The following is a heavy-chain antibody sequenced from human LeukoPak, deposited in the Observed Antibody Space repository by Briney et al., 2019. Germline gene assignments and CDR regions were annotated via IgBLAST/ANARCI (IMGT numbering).Heavy chain of an antibody. CDR2: IYHSGST. Sequence: KPSETLSLTCAVSGYSISSGFFWGWIRQPPGKGLEWIGSIYHSGSTYYNPSLKSRVTISVDTSKNQSSLKLSSVTAADTAVYYCARRPYCTSTSCPPRHAFDIWGQGTMVTVSS. CDR3: ARRPYCTSTSCPPRHAFDI. J-gene: IGHJ3*02. V-gene: IGHV4-38-2*01. D-gene: IGHD2-2*01. CDR1: GYSISSGFF.